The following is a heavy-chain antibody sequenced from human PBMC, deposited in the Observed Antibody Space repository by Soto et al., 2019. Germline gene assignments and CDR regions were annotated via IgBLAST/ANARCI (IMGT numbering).Heavy chain of an antibody. Sequence: EVQLLESGGGLVQPGGSLRLSCAASGFTFSSYAMSWVRQAPGKGLEWVSAISGSGGSTYYADSVKGRVTISRDNSKNTLYLQRNSRRAEDTAVYYCADSSTPFDYWGQGTLVTVSS. V-gene: IGHV3-23*01. D-gene: IGHD6-13*01. J-gene: IGHJ4*02. CDR3: ADSSTPFDY. CDR2: ISGSGGST. CDR1: GFTFSSYA.